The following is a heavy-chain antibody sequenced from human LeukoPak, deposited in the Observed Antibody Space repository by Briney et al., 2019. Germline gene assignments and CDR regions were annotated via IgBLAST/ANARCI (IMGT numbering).Heavy chain of an antibody. Sequence: PGGSLRLSCAASGFTFSSYEMNWVRQAPGKGLEWVSYISSGGNTIYYADSVKGQFTISRDNAKNSLYLQMNSLRAEDTAVYYCAREGTAMVSFDYWGQGTLVTVSS. CDR1: GFTFSSYE. D-gene: IGHD5-18*01. V-gene: IGHV3-48*03. CDR3: AREGTAMVSFDY. CDR2: ISSGGNTI. J-gene: IGHJ4*02.